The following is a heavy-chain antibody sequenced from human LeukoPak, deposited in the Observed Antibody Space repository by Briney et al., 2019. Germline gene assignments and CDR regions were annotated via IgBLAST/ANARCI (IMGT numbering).Heavy chain of an antibody. Sequence: ASVKVSCKASGYTFTSFGISWVRQAPGQGLEWMVWISAYNGNTNYAQKLRGRVTMTTDTSTSTDYMELRSLRSDDTAVYYCERDYGASHYDYWGQGTLVTVSS. CDR2: ISAYNGNT. CDR1: GYTFTSFG. CDR3: ERDYGASHYDY. J-gene: IGHJ4*02. V-gene: IGHV1-18*04. D-gene: IGHD4-17*01.